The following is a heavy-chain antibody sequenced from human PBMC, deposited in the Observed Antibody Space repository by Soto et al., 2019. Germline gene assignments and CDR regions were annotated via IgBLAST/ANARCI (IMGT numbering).Heavy chain of an antibody. CDR2: INSDGSRT. CDR3: ARGVRGAYGLDI. J-gene: IGHJ3*02. D-gene: IGHD2-21*01. Sequence: GGSLRLSCAASGFTFSSYWMHWVRQAPGKGLVWVSRINSDGSRTNYADSVKGRFTISRDNAKNTLYLQMNSLRAEETAVYYCARGVRGAYGLDIWGQGTMVTVSS. CDR1: GFTFSSYW. V-gene: IGHV3-74*01.